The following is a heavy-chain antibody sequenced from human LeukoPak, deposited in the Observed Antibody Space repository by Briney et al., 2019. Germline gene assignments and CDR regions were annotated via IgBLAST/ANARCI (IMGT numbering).Heavy chain of an antibody. D-gene: IGHD5-18*01. Sequence: GSLSLSCAASGFTFSSYAMHWVRQAPGKGLEWVAVISYDGSNKYYADSVKGRFTISRDNSKNTLYLQMNSLRAEDTAVYYCARKMGSFGFDYWGQGSLVTVSS. CDR3: ARKMGSFGFDY. CDR1: GFTFSSYA. CDR2: ISYDGSNK. J-gene: IGHJ4*02. V-gene: IGHV3-30-3*01.